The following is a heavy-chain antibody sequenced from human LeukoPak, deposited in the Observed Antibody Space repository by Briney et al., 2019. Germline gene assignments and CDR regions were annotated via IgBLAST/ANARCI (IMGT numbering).Heavy chain of an antibody. D-gene: IGHD2-2*01. CDR1: GGTFSSYA. CDR3: ARVKYCSSTSCCLHYYYMDV. J-gene: IGHJ6*03. V-gene: IGHV1-69*05. Sequence: ASVKVSCKASGGTFSSYAISWVRQAPGQGLEWMGGIIPIFGTANYAQKFQGRVTITTDESTSTAYMELSSLRSEDTAVYYCARVKYCSSTSCCLHYYYMDVWGKGTTVTVSS. CDR2: IIPIFGTA.